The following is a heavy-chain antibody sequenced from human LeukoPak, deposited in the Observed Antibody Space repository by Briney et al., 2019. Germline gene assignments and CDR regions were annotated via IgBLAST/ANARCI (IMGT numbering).Heavy chain of an antibody. V-gene: IGHV4-59*01. D-gene: IGHD5-18*01. CDR2: IYYSGST. CDR1: GDSISTYY. Sequence: SETLSLTCTVSGDSISTYYWSWTRQPPEKGLEWIGYIYYSGSTNYNPSLKSRVTISVDTSKNQFSLKVSSVTAADTAVYYCARGPTSGYNYGYDYWGQGTLVTASS. CDR3: ARGPTSGYNYGYDY. J-gene: IGHJ4*02.